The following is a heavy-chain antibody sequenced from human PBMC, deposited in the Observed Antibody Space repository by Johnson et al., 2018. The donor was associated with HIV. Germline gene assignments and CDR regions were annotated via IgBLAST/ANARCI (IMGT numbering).Heavy chain of an antibody. Sequence: MQLVESGGGLVQPGGSLRLSCAASGFTVSNKYMSWVRQAPGKGLEWVSVIYSGGSTYYADSVKGRVTISRDNAKNSLYLQMNSLRAEDTAVYYCATRDPTHRPGVFDIWGQGTMVTISS. CDR2: IYSGGST. V-gene: IGHV3-66*01. D-gene: IGHD1-14*01. CDR3: ATRDPTHRPGVFDI. CDR1: GFTVSNKY. J-gene: IGHJ3*02.